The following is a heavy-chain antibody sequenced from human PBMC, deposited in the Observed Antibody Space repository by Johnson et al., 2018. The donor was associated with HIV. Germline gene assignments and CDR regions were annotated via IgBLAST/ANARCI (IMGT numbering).Heavy chain of an antibody. CDR3: ARGMYGDAFDI. CDR2: INWNGGST. V-gene: IGHV3-20*04. D-gene: IGHD2-8*01. J-gene: IGHJ3*02. CDR1: GFTFADYA. Sequence: VQLVESGGGLVQPGRSMRLSCAASGFTFADYAMHWVRQAPGQGLEWVSGINWNGGSTGYADSVKGRFTISRDNAKNSLYRQMNSLRAEDTAVYYCARGMYGDAFDIWGQWTRVTVSS.